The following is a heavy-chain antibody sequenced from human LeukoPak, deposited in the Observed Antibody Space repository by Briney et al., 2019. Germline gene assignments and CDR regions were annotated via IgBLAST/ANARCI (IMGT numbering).Heavy chain of an antibody. D-gene: IGHD3-10*01. CDR2: INHSGST. CDR1: GGSFSGYY. V-gene: IGHV4-34*01. J-gene: IGHJ3*02. CDR3: ARFDGYGLVGI. Sequence: SETLSLTCAVYGGSFSGYYWSWIRQPPGKGLEWIGEINHSGSTNYNPSLKSRVTISVDTSKNQFSLTLSSVTAADTAVYYCARFDGYGLVGIWGQGTMVTVSS.